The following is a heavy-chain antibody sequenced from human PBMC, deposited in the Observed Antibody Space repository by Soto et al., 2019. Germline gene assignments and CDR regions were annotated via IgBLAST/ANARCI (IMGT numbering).Heavy chain of an antibody. J-gene: IGHJ5*02. CDR3: AKDQVIVVVVAAPIWFDP. V-gene: IGHV3-23*01. CDR2: ISGSGGST. CDR1: GFTFSSYA. D-gene: IGHD2-15*01. Sequence: EVQLLESGGGLVQPGGSLRLSCAASGFTFSSYAMSWVRQAPGKGLEWVSAISGSGGSTYYADSVKGRCTISRDNSKNTLYLQMNSLRAEDTAVYYCAKDQVIVVVVAAPIWFDPWGQGNLVTVSA.